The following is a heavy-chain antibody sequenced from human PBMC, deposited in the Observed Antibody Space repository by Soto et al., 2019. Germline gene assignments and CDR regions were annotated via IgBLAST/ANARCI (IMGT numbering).Heavy chain of an antibody. CDR1: GYTLSELS. V-gene: IGHV1-24*01. J-gene: IGHJ5*02. CDR2: FDPEDDKT. D-gene: IGHD3-3*01. CDR3: ATQSPIFGVAQLQNWFDP. Sequence: GASVKVSCKVSGYTLSELSMHWVRQAPGKGLEWMGGFDPEDDKTVYEQKFQGRVTMTEDTSTDTAYMELSSLRSEDTAVYYCATQSPIFGVAQLQNWFDPWGQGTLVTVSS.